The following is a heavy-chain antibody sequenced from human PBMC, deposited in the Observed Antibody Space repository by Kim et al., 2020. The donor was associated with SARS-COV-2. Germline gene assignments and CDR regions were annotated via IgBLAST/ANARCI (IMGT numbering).Heavy chain of an antibody. V-gene: IGHV3-23*01. CDR3: AILSGLYYDSTRDAFDI. J-gene: IGHJ3*02. CDR2: INGGGDRT. CDR1: GFAFSNYA. D-gene: IGHD3-22*01. Sequence: GGSLRLSCAASGFAFSNYAMNWVRQAPGRGLEWVSAINGGGDRTYYADSVKGRFIISRDNPKHTLYLQMSSLKAEDTALYYCAILSGLYYDSTRDAFDIWGQGTMVTVSS.